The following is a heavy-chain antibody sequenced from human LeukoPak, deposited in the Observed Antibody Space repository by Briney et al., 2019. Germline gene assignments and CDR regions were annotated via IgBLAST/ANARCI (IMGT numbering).Heavy chain of an antibody. CDR2: INPNSGGT. V-gene: IGHV1-2*02. CDR1: GYTFTGYH. CDR3: ARVGHGGYCSSTSCSEFDP. D-gene: IGHD2-2*01. Sequence: GASVKVSCKASGYTFTGYHMHWVRQAPGQGLEWMGWINPNSGGTNYAQKFQGRVTMTRDTSISTAYMELSRLRSDDTAVYYCARVGHGGYCSSTSCSEFDPWGQGTLVTVSS. J-gene: IGHJ5*02.